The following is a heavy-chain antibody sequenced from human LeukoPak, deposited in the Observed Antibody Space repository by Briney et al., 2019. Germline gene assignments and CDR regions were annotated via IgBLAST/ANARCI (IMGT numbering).Heavy chain of an antibody. CDR3: ARRISSWNVYIDK. CDR2: IYSSGTT. Sequence: PSETLSLTCTVSGGSLSGYYWSWIRKPPGKGLEWIGYIYSSGTTNYNRSLQSRVIISLDTPKNQFSLSVTSVTAADTAMYFCARRISSWNVYIDKWGQGIQVTVSS. V-gene: IGHV4-4*09. CDR1: GGSLSGYY. J-gene: IGHJ4*02. D-gene: IGHD1-1*01.